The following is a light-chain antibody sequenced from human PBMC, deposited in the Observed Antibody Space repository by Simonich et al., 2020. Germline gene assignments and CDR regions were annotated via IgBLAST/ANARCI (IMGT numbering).Light chain of an antibody. V-gene: IGLV2-14*01. Sequence: QSALTQPASVSGSPGQSITISCTGTSSDVGADNYVSWYQQHPGKAPTLVVYDVSKRPSWVSNRFSGSKSGNTASLTISGLQAEDEADYYCSSYTSSGTFVVFGGGTKLTVL. CDR1: SSDVGADNY. J-gene: IGLJ2*01. CDR2: DVS. CDR3: SSYTSSGTFVV.